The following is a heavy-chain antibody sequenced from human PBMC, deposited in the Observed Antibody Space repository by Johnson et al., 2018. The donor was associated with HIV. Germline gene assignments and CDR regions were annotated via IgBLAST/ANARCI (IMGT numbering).Heavy chain of an antibody. CDR2: IKEDGREK. J-gene: IGHJ3*01. CDR1: GFTFSRYW. CDR3: ARDSLPSSPDAFDL. Sequence: VQLVESGGGLVQPGGSLRLSCVASGFTFSRYWMTWVRQAPGKGLECVANIKEDGREKYYVDSVKGRFTISRDNAKNSLYLQMNSLRAEDTAVYYCARDSLPSSPDAFDLGGQGTMVTVSS. V-gene: IGHV3-7*05.